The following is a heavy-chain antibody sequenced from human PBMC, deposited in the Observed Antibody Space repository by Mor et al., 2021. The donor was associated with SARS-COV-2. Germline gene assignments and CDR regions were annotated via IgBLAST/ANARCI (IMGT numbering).Heavy chain of an antibody. D-gene: IGHD2-2*02. J-gene: IGHJ6*03. CDR2: ISYDGSNK. CDR3: AKDVGYCSSTSCFTYMDV. Sequence: AASGFTFSSYGMHWVRQAPGKGLEWVAVISYDGSNKYYADSVKGRFTISRDNSKNTLYLQMNSLRAEDTAVYYCAKDVGYCSSTSCFTYMDVWGKG. V-gene: IGHV3-30*18. CDR1: GFTFSSYG.